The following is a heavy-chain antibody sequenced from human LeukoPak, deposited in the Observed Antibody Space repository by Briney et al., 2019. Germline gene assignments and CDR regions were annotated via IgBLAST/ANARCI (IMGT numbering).Heavy chain of an antibody. CDR2: ISGYNAYT. V-gene: IGHV1-18*01. Sequence: ASVKVSCKASGYTFSKYGISWVRQAPGQGLEWMGWISGYNAYTHYAQKLQGRVTMTTDTSTSTAYMELRSLRSDDTAVYYCARDPGRGTGTNYFDYWGQGTLVTVSS. CDR1: GYTFSKYG. J-gene: IGHJ4*02. D-gene: IGHD1-1*01. CDR3: ARDPGRGTGTNYFDY.